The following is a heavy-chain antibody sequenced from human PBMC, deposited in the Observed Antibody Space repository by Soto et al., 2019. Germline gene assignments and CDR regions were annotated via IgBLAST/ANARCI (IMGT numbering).Heavy chain of an antibody. CDR2: ISAYNGNT. J-gene: IGHJ6*02. Sequence: QVQLVQSGAEVKKPGASVKVSCKASGYTFTSYGISWVRQAPGQGLEWMGWISAYNGNTNYAQKLQGRVTMTTDTSTSTSYMELRSLRSDDTAVYYCARVRVFSGYGSGSSTYYYYGMDVWGQGTTVTVSS. CDR1: GYTFTSYG. V-gene: IGHV1-18*01. D-gene: IGHD3-10*01. CDR3: ARVRVFSGYGSGSSTYYYYGMDV.